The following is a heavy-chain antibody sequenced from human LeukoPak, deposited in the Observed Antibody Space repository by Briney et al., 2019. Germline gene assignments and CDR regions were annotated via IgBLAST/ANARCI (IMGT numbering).Heavy chain of an antibody. J-gene: IGHJ3*02. Sequence: SETLSLTCAVYGGSFSGYYWSWIRQPPGKGLEWIGEINHSGSTNYNPSLKSRVTISVDTSKNQFSLKLSSVTAADTAVYYCARENYYDSSGYLVAFDIWGQGSMVTVSS. V-gene: IGHV4-34*01. D-gene: IGHD3-22*01. CDR3: ARENYYDSSGYLVAFDI. CDR2: INHSGST. CDR1: GGSFSGYY.